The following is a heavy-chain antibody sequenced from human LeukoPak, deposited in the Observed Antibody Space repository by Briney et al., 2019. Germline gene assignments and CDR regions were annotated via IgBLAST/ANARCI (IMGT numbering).Heavy chain of an antibody. D-gene: IGHD5-12*01. CDR2: IYSGST. Sequence: GSLRLSCAASGFTFSNYWMNWVRQPPGKGLEWIGSIYSGSTYYNPSLKSRVTISVDTSKNQFSLKLSSVTAADTAVYYCARGGYDLLFDYWGQGTLVTVSS. V-gene: IGHV4-39*07. CDR1: GFTFSNYW. CDR3: ARGGYDLLFDY. J-gene: IGHJ4*02.